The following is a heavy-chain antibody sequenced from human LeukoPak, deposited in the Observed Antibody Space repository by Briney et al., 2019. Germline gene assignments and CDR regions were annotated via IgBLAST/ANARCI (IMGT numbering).Heavy chain of an antibody. CDR2: IYYSGST. J-gene: IGHJ4*02. D-gene: IGHD7-27*01. CDR1: GGSLSSGDYY. V-gene: IGHV4-30-4*08. CDR3: ARTETGDRSDY. Sequence: SETLSLTCTVSGGSLSSGDYYWSWIRQPPGKGLEWIGYIYYSGSTYYNPSLKSRVTISVDTSKNQFSLKLSSVTAADTAVYYCARTETGDRSDYWGQGTLVTVSS.